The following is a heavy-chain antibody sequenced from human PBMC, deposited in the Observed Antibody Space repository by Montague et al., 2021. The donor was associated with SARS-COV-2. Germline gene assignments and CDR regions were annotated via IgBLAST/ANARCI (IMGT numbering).Heavy chain of an antibody. J-gene: IGHJ4*02. V-gene: IGHV3-21*01. CDR2: IGNSSSYI. Sequence: SLRLSCAASGFTFSSFSMNWVRQAPGKGLEWVAIIGNSSSYIYYADSXXGRFTISRDNAKNSLYLQMNSLRSDDTAIYYCAREAFPQYCAGGSCYQPVDFWGQGAQVTVSS. CDR3: AREAFPQYCAGGSCYQPVDF. CDR1: GFTFSSFS. D-gene: IGHD2-15*01.